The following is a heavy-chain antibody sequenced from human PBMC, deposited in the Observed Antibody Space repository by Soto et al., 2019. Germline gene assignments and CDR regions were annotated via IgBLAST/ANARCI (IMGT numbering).Heavy chain of an antibody. D-gene: IGHD4-17*01. CDR2: ISSSSSYI. J-gene: IGHJ3*01. CDR3: ARDLDYGGNSEASDV. CDR1: GFTFSSYS. Sequence: SLRLSCAASGFTFSSYSMYWVRQAPGKGLEWVSSISSSSSYIYYADSVKGRFTISRDNAKNSLYLQMNSLRAEDTSVYYCARDLDYGGNSEASDVWGQGTMVTVSS. V-gene: IGHV3-21*01.